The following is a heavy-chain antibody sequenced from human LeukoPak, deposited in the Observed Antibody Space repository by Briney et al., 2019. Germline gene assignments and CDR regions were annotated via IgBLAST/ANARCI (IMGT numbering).Heavy chain of an antibody. J-gene: IGHJ6*03. V-gene: IGHV3-7*01. D-gene: IGHD6-19*01. CDR3: ARPLAVAGTSYYYYYMDV. Sequence: GGSLRLSCAASGFTISSYWMSWVRQAPGKGLEWVANIKQDGSEKYYVDSVKGRFTISRDNAKNSLYLQMNSLRAEDTAVYYCARPLAVAGTSYYYYYMDVWGKGTTVTVSS. CDR1: GFTISSYW. CDR2: IKQDGSEK.